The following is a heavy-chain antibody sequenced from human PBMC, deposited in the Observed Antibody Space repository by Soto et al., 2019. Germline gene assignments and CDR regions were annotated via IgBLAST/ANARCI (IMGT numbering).Heavy chain of an antibody. Sequence: RGESLKISCKGSGYSFTSYWIGWVRQMPGKGLEWMGIIYPGDSDTRYSPSFQGQVTISADKSISTAYLQMNSLRAEDTAVFYCAKEAAATGGIGAFDIWGQGTLVTVSS. CDR3: AKEAAATGGIGAFDI. D-gene: IGHD1-26*01. J-gene: IGHJ3*02. CDR2: IYPGDSDT. CDR1: GYSFTSYW. V-gene: IGHV5-51*01.